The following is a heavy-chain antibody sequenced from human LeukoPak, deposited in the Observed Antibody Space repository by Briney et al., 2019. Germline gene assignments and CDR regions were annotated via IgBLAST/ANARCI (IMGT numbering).Heavy chain of an antibody. CDR2: ISSSGSTI. Sequence: GGSLRLSCAASGFTFSSYEMNWVRQAPGKGLEWVSYISSSGSTIYCADSVKGRFIISRDNAKNSLYLQMNSLRAEDTAFYYCARDCRYGSGFGCDYYGMDVWGQGTTVTVSS. CDR1: GFTFSSYE. J-gene: IGHJ6*02. V-gene: IGHV3-48*03. CDR3: ARDCRYGSGFGCDYYGMDV. D-gene: IGHD3-10*01.